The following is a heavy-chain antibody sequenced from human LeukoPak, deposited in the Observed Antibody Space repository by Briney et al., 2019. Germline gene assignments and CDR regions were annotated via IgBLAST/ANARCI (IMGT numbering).Heavy chain of an antibody. CDR3: ASAREACIGSTCYEYFHH. CDR2: FYSPGST. CDR1: GFTVTTKT. J-gene: IGHJ1*01. V-gene: IGHV3-53*01. Sequence: GGSLRLSCAASGFTVTTKTMAWVRQAPGRGLEWVSVFYSPGSTYYAYSVHGRFTISRATSLNTLFLQMNSLRVEDTAVYYCASAREACIGSTCYEYFHHWGQGTPLRVSS. D-gene: IGHD3-22*01.